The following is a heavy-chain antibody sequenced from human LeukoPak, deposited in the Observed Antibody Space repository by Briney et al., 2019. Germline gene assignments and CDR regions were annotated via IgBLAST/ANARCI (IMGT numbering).Heavy chain of an antibody. D-gene: IGHD1-26*01. J-gene: IGHJ6*03. V-gene: IGHV1-18*01. CDR2: ISPYTTKT. Sequence: ASVKVSCKASGYTFISYGITWVRQAPGQGLEWMGWISPYTTKTNYAQSLQGRVTMTTDTSTSTAYMELRSLRSDDTAVYYCAREGGVGPTLPPDYYSYQMDVWGKGTTVTVSS. CDR1: GYTFISYG. CDR3: AREGGVGPTLPPDYYSYQMDV.